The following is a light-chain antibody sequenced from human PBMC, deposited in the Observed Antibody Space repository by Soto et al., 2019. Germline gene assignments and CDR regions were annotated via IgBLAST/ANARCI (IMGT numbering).Light chain of an antibody. V-gene: IGKV3-15*01. J-gene: IGKJ3*01. CDR1: QSVSSN. CDR3: QQYNNWPFT. Sequence: EIVMTQSPSTLSVSPGERATISCRASQSVSSNLAWYQQKPGQAPRLLIYGASTRAPGIPARFSGSGSGTEFFLTISSRQSADFAVYYCQQYNNWPFTFGPGTKVEIK. CDR2: GAS.